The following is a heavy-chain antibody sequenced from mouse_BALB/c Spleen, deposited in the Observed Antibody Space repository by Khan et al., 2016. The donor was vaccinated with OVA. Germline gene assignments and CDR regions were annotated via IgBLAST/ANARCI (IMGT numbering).Heavy chain of an antibody. J-gene: IGHJ2*01. D-gene: IGHD1-1*01. CDR2: ISYSGNT. V-gene: IGHV3-2*02. CDR1: GYSFTSDYV. Sequence: EVQLQESGPGLVKPSQSLSLTCTATGYSFTSDYVWNWIRQFPGNKLEWMGYISYSGNTKYTPSLKSRISITRDTSENPFFLQLNSVTIEDTATYYCARIYGGDFDYWGQGTTVTVSS. CDR3: ARIYGGDFDY.